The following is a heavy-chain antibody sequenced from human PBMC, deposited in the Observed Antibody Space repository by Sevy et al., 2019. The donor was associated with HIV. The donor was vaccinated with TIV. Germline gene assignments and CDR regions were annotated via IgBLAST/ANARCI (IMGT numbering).Heavy chain of an antibody. CDR2: IYYSGST. D-gene: IGHD3-3*01. V-gene: IGHV4-61*01. CDR1: GGSVSSGSYY. Sequence: SETLSLTCTVSGGSVSSGSYYWSWIRQPPGKGLEWIGYIYYSGSTNYHPSLKSRVTISVDTSKNQFSLKLSSVTAADTAVYYCARVVLRFLEWLPWFDPWGQGTLVTVSS. J-gene: IGHJ5*02. CDR3: ARVVLRFLEWLPWFDP.